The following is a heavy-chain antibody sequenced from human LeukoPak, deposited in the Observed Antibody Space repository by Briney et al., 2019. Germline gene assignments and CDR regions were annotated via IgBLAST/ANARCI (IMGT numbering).Heavy chain of an antibody. CDR1: GFTFSSYA. D-gene: IGHD2-15*01. Sequence: GGSLRLSCAASGFTFSSYAMTWVRQAPGNGLEWVSLITSDGGTTNYADSAKGRFTISRDNSKNTLYLQMNNLKVEDTAVYYCAKNDGSSFYSCLDYWGQGTLVTVSS. J-gene: IGHJ4*02. V-gene: IGHV3-23*01. CDR3: AKNDGSSFYSCLDY. CDR2: ITSDGGTT.